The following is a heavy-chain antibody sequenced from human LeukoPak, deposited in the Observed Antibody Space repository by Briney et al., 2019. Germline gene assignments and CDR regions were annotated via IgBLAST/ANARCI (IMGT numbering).Heavy chain of an antibody. CDR1: GGSISSSSYY. J-gene: IGHJ4*02. D-gene: IGHD3-22*01. V-gene: IGHV4-39*06. CDR2: IYYSGST. CDR3: ARVGYYYDSSGPFGY. Sequence: SETLSLTCTVSGGSISSSSYYWGWIRQPPGKGLEWIGSIYYSGSTYYNPSLKSRVTISVDTSKNQFPLKLSSVTAADTAVYYCARVGYYYDSSGPFGYWGQGTLVTVSS.